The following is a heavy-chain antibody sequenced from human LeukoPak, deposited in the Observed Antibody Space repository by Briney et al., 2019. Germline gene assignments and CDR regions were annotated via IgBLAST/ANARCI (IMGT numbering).Heavy chain of an antibody. J-gene: IGHJ5*02. V-gene: IGHV4-61*01. CDR3: ARGFGDWGLSWFDP. CDR1: GGSVSSGSYY. D-gene: IGHD3-10*01. Sequence: KPSETLSRTCTVSGGSVSSGSYYWSWIRQPPGKGLEWIGYIYYSGSAKYNPSLKSRVTISVDTSKNQFSLKLTSVTAADTAVYYCARGFGDWGLSWFDPWGQGTLVTVSS. CDR2: IYYSGSA.